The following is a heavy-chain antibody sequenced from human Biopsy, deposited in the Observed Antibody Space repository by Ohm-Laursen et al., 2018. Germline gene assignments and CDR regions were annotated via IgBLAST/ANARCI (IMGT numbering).Heavy chain of an antibody. D-gene: IGHD4-23*01. J-gene: IGHJ2*01. CDR1: GSSVSSGGFY. CDR3: ARRPYGGTRYWYFDL. CDR2: IYYSGTT. Sequence: TLSLTCTVSGSSVSSGGFYWSWIRQHPGKGLEWIGYIYYSGTTYYNPSLKSLVTISVDTSKNQFSLKLNSVTAADTAVYYCARRPYGGTRYWYFDLWGRGTLVTVPS. V-gene: IGHV4-31*01.